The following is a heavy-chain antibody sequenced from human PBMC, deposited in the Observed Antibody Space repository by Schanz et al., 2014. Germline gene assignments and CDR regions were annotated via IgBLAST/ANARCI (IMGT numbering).Heavy chain of an antibody. Sequence: EAQLLESGGGLVQPGGSLRLSCAASGFNFKAYAMSWVRQAPGKGLEWVSSISSSSSYISYADSVKGRFTISRDNARSSLYLQMSSLRDGDTAVYYCARDGDFDYWGQGTLVTVSS. CDR1: GFNFKAYA. J-gene: IGHJ4*02. CDR3: ARDGDFDY. CDR2: ISSSSSYI. V-gene: IGHV3-21*02.